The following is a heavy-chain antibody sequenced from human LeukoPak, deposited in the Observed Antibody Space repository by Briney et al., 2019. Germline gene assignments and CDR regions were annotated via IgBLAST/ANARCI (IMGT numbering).Heavy chain of an antibody. J-gene: IGHJ4*02. CDR3: AKDRTAAGDYEDY. Sequence: GGSLRLSCVASGFTLRSYVMHWVRQAPGKGLEWVACIRYDGSNKYYADSVKGRFTISRDNPKNTLYLQMNSLRAEDTAVYYCAKDRTAAGDYEDYWGQGTLVTVSS. CDR1: GFTLRSYV. D-gene: IGHD6-13*01. V-gene: IGHV3-30*02. CDR2: IRYDGSNK.